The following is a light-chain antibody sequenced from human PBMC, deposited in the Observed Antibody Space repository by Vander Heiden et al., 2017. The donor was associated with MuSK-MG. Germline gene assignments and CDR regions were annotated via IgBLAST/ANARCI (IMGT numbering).Light chain of an antibody. V-gene: IGLV2-14*03. CDR1: SRDVGGSQY. CDR3: CAYRSGNTGV. Sequence: QSALTQPASVSGSPAQSITLSCTGTSRDVGGSQYVSWYQQHPGQAPTLILYDVTNRPSGVSIRGSGSKSGNTVSLTIAGLQAEDEAYYYWCAYRSGNTGVFGGGTKLTVL. J-gene: IGLJ3*02. CDR2: DVT.